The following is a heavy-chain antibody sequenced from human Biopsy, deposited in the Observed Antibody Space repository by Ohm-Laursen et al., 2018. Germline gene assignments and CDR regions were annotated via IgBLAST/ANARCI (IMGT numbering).Heavy chain of an antibody. D-gene: IGHD1-26*01. CDR3: ARGEGSSWFEP. V-gene: IGHV1-24*01. Sequence: GASVKVSCKVSGYTLTELSIHWVRQTGGKGLEWMGGIIPIPNVATYAQKFQGRITITADESTSTAYMELSSLTSDDTAVYFCARGEGSSWFEPWGRGTLVTVSS. CDR1: GYTLTELS. CDR2: IIPIPNVA. J-gene: IGHJ5*02.